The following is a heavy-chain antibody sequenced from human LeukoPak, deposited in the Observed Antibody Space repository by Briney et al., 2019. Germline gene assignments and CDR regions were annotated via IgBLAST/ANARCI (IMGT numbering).Heavy chain of an antibody. CDR2: INAGNGNT. CDR3: ARGDFYYDSSDP. V-gene: IGHV1-3*01. J-gene: IGHJ5*02. D-gene: IGHD3-22*01. Sequence: ASVKVSCKASGYTFTNYAMCWVRQAPGQRLEWMGWINAGNGNTKYSQKFQGRVTITSDTSANTVYMELSSLRSEDTAVYYCARGDFYYDSSDPWGQGTLVTVSS. CDR1: GYTFTNYA.